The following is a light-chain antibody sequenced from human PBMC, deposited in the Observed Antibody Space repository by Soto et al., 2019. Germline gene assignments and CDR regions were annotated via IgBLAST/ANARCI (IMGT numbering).Light chain of an antibody. CDR1: QAITDY. CDR2: AAS. Sequence: DIQMTQSPSSLSASVGERVTITCRASQAITDYLAWFQQRPGEAPKSLIYAASSLQSGGPSRFSGSGSVTVFTLTINNIQPEDFATYYCQQYRTYPWTFGPGTTVDIK. V-gene: IGKV1-16*01. CDR3: QQYRTYPWT. J-gene: IGKJ1*01.